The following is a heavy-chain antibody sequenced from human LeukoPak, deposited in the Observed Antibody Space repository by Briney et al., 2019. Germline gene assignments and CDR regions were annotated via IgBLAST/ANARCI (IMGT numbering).Heavy chain of an antibody. CDR1: GGSISSYY. CDR2: IYYSGST. D-gene: IGHD2-2*01. Sequence: SETLSLTCTVSGGSISSYYWSWIQQPPGKGLEWIGYIYYSGSTNYNPSLKSRVTISVDTSKNQFSLKLSSVTAADTAVYYCARQGYQLPDYWGQGTLVTVSS. V-gene: IGHV4-59*08. J-gene: IGHJ4*02. CDR3: ARQGYQLPDY.